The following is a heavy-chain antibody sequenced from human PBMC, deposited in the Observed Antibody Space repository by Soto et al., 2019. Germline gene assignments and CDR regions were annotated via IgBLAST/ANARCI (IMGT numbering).Heavy chain of an antibody. J-gene: IGHJ4*01. CDR2: ISGSGGST. D-gene: IGHD1-20*01. CDR1: GFTFSRYA. CDR3: AKNNLFGPETKDY. V-gene: IGHV3-23*01. Sequence: HPGGSLRICCAASGFTFSRYAMSWVRQAPGKGLEWVSAISGSGGSTYYADSVKGRFTISRDNSKNTLYLQMNSLRAEDTAVYYCAKNNLFGPETKDYRGPRSLVTVSS.